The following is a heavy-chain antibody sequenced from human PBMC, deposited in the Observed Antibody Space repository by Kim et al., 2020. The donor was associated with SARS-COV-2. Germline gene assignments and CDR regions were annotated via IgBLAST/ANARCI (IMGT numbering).Heavy chain of an antibody. D-gene: IGHD1-26*01. V-gene: IGHV3-21*01. J-gene: IGHJ4*02. Sequence: GGSLRLSCSVSGFTLSIYGMAWVRQAPGKGLEWVSSIDGRSSTFYAESVKGRFTISKDNAQNSLYLQMDSLRADDTGIYYCARDLRSGAYWGQGALVTVSS. CDR1: GFTLSIYG. CDR3: ARDLRSGAY. CDR2: IDGRSST.